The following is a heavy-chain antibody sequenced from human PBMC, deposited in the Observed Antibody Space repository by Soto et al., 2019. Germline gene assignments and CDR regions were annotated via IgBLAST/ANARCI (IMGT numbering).Heavy chain of an antibody. CDR1: GGSISSGDYY. V-gene: IGHV4-30-4*01. J-gene: IGHJ3*02. CDR2: INHSGST. CDR3: ARADDYGDYSRGDAFDI. D-gene: IGHD4-17*01. Sequence: PSETLCLTCTVSGGSISSGDYYWSWIRQPPGKGLEWIGYINHSGSTNYNPSLKSRVTISVDTSKNQFSLKLSSVTAADTAVYYCARADDYGDYSRGDAFDIWGQGTMVTV.